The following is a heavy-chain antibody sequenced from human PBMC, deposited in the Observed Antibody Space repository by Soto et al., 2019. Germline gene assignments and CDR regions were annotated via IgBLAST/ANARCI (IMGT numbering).Heavy chain of an antibody. J-gene: IGHJ6*02. CDR1: GFSLSVSEVG. Sequence: QITLKESGPTLVKPTQTLTLTCTFSGFSLSVSEVGVDWIRQPPGKALEWLALIYWDDDKRYSPSLRSRLTITKDTPKNQVALTMTNRDPVDTATYYFAHTDYAGGGSNYGMDVWGQGITVTVSS. V-gene: IGHV2-5*02. CDR3: AHTDYAGGGSNYGMDV. CDR2: IYWDDDK. D-gene: IGHD4-17*01.